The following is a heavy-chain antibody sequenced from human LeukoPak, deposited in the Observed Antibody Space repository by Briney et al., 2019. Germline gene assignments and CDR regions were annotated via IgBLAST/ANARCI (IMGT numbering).Heavy chain of an antibody. Sequence: GGSLRLSCAASGFTFSSYEMNWVRQAPGKGLEWVSYISSSGSTIYYADSVKGRFTISRDNSKNTLYLQMNSLRAEDTAVYYCAARGYSGYDGRPFDYWGQGTLVTVSS. CDR2: ISSSGSTI. CDR3: AARGYSGYDGRPFDY. V-gene: IGHV3-48*03. CDR1: GFTFSSYE. D-gene: IGHD5-12*01. J-gene: IGHJ4*02.